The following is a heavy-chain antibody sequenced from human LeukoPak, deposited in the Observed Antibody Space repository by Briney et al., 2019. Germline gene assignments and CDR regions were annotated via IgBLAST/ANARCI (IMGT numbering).Heavy chain of an antibody. CDR2: ISPADSLT. V-gene: IGHV5-51*01. CDR3: ARHWWGPDIGNAANWFDP. Sequence: GESLKISCKGSGYSFTTYWIGWARQKPGKGLEWMGIISPADSLTRYSPSFQGQVTMSADKSINTVYLQWSSLKASDTAMYYCARHWWGPDIGNAANWFDPWGQGTLVTVTS. D-gene: IGHD4/OR15-4a*01. CDR1: GYSFTTYW. J-gene: IGHJ5*02.